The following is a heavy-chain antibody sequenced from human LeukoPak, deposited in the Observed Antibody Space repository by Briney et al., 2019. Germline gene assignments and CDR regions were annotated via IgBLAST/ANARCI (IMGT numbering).Heavy chain of an antibody. CDR2: IYSDGSDT. V-gene: IGHV3-74*01. D-gene: IGHD1-26*01. CDR3: ARGSYYYFDQ. CDR1: GFTFSSYW. Sequence: PGGSLRLSCAASGFTFSSYWMHWVRQAPGKGLVWVSRIYSDGSDTIYADSVKGRFTISRDNAKNTLYLQMNSLSTEDTAVYYCARGSYYYFDQWGQETPVTVSS. J-gene: IGHJ4*02.